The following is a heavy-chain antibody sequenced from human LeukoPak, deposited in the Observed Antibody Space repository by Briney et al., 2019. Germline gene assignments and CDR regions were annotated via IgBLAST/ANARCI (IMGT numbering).Heavy chain of an antibody. V-gene: IGHV5-51*01. CDR1: GYSFTSYW. CDR3: ARGGNQLQRDTNWFDP. Sequence: GESLKISCYGSGYSFTSYWIGWGRRMAGEGLEWMVIIYPGDSDTRSSPSFQGQVTISADKSISTAYLQWSSLKASVTAMYYCARGGNQLQRDTNWFDPWGQGTLVTVSS. CDR2: IYPGDSDT. D-gene: IGHD2-2*01. J-gene: IGHJ5*02.